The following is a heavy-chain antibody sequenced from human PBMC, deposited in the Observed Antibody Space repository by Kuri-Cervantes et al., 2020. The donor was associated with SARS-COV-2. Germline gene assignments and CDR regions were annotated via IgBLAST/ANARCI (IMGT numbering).Heavy chain of an antibody. CDR3: ARGEVPYDADY. CDR2: MNPNSGNT. V-gene: IGHV1-8*03. CDR1: GYTFTGYY. J-gene: IGHJ4*02. Sequence: ASVKVSCKASGYTFTGYYMHWVRQATGQGLEWMGWMNPNSGNTGYAQKFQGRVTITRNTSISTAYMELSSLGSEDTAVYYCARGEVPYDADYWGQGTLVTVSS. D-gene: IGHD3-22*01.